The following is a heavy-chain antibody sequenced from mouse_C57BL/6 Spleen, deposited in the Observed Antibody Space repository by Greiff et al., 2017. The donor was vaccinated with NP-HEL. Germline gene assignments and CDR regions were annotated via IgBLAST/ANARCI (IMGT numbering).Heavy chain of an antibody. J-gene: IGHJ1*03. CDR3: TTSRDWYYDV. V-gene: IGHV14-4*01. Sequence: EVQLQQSGAELVRPGASVKLSCTASGFNIKDDYMHWVKQRPEQGLEWIGWIDPENGDTEYASKFQGKATITADTSSNTAYLQLSSLTSADTAVYYCTTSRDWYYDVWGTGTTVTVSS. CDR2: IDPENGDT. CDR1: GFNIKDDY.